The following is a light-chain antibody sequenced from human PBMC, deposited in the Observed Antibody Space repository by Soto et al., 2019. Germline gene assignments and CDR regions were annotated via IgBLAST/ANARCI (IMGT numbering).Light chain of an antibody. CDR2: DAT. Sequence: QSVLTQPASLSGSPGQSITISCAGSRNDIGNYNLVSWYQFRPGKTPSPIIYDATKRPSGVSSRFSGSKSGNTASLTISGLQAEDEGNYHCSSFAGSGTLVVFGAGTKLTVL. V-gene: IGLV2-23*01. CDR3: SSFAGSGTLVV. CDR1: RNDIGNYNL. J-gene: IGLJ2*01.